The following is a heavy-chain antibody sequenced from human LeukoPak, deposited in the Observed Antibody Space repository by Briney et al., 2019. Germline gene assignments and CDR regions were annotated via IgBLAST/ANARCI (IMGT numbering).Heavy chain of an antibody. CDR2: INPSNDST. D-gene: IGHD3-22*01. J-gene: IGHJ4*02. CDR1: GYTFNSSY. V-gene: IGHV1-46*02. CDR3: ARAYYESSAYRHAVYFDY. Sequence: ASVKVSCKASGYTFNSSYVHWVRQAPGQGLEWMGIINPSNDSTRYAQKFQGRVTMTKDTSTNTVYMHLSSLSSDDTAVYYCARAYYESSAYRHAVYFDYWGQGTLVTVSS.